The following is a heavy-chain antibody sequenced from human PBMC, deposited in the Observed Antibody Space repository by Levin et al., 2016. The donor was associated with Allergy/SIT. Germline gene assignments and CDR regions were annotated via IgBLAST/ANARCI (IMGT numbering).Heavy chain of an antibody. J-gene: IGHJ1*01. D-gene: IGHD4-23*01. V-gene: IGHV4-31*02. Sequence: PGKGLEWIGYIYYSGSTYYNPSLKSRVTISVDTSKNQFSLKLSSVTAADTAVYYCAREDYGGTFQHWGQGTLVTVSS. CDR2: IYYSGST. CDR3: AREDYGGTFQH.